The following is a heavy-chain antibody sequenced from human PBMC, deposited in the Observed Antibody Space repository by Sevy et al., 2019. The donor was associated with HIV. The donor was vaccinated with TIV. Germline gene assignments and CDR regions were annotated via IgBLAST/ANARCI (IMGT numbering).Heavy chain of an antibody. J-gene: IGHJ4*02. V-gene: IGHV3-74*01. Sequence: GESLKISCAVSGFTFSTHWMHWVRQGPGEGLVWVARINRDESTTNYADSVKGRFTISRDNAKNTRYLQLNSLRAEDTAVYFCDRGGYYSGWFYFDYWGQGTLVTVSS. D-gene: IGHD6-19*01. CDR2: INRDESTT. CDR1: GFTFSTHW. CDR3: DRGGYYSGWFYFDY.